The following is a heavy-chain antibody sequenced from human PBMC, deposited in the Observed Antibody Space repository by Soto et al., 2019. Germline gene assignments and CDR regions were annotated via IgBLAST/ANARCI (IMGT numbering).Heavy chain of an antibody. Sequence: VQLLESGGGLVQPGGSLRLSCAASGFTFSSYAMSWVRQAPGKGLEWVSAISGSGGSTYYADSVKGRFTISRDNSKNTLYLQMNSLRAEDTAVYYCAKLGYCSGGSCYPTYNWFDPWGQGTLVTVSS. CDR2: ISGSGGST. CDR1: GFTFSSYA. V-gene: IGHV3-23*01. J-gene: IGHJ5*02. D-gene: IGHD2-15*01. CDR3: AKLGYCSGGSCYPTYNWFDP.